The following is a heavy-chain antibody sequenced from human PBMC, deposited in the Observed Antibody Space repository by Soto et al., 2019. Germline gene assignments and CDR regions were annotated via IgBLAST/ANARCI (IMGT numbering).Heavy chain of an antibody. V-gene: IGHV3-23*01. CDR1: GFTFSSYA. CDR3: AKAISGYIAPLDH. CDR2: ISSSGDST. J-gene: IGHJ4*02. Sequence: EVHLLESGGGLVQPGGSLRLSCAASGFTFSSYAMNWVRQAPGKGLEWVSVISSSGDSTYYADSVKGRFTISRDNSKNTLYVQMNSLRTEDTAVYYCAKAISGYIAPLDHWGQGTRVTVSS. D-gene: IGHD3-22*01.